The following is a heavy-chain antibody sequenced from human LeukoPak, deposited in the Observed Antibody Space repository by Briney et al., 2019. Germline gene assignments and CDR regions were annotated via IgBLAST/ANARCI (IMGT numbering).Heavy chain of an antibody. CDR1: RFIFSSYA. CDR3: AKAPVTTCRGAYCYPFDY. V-gene: IGHV3-30*04. Sequence: GGSLRLSCAASRFIFSSYAMHWVRQAPGKGLEWVAVISYDGSNKYSADSVKGRFTISRDSSKNTLFLQMNRLRPEDAAVYYCAKAPVTTCRGAYCYPFDYWGQGTLVTVSS. D-gene: IGHD2-21*01. J-gene: IGHJ4*02. CDR2: ISYDGSNK.